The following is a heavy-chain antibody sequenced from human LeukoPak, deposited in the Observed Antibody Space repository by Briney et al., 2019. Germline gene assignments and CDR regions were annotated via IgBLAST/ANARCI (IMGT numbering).Heavy chain of an antibody. CDR2: IKQDGSEK. CDR1: GFTFSSYW. CDR3: ASTHTFGYSYGSGFDY. D-gene: IGHD5-18*01. Sequence: PGGSLRLSCAASGFTFSSYWMSWVRQAPGKGLEWVANIKQDGSEKYYVDSVKGRFTISRDNAKNSLYLQMNSLRAEDTAVYYCASTHTFGYSYGSGFDYWGQGTLVTVSS. V-gene: IGHV3-7*01. J-gene: IGHJ4*02.